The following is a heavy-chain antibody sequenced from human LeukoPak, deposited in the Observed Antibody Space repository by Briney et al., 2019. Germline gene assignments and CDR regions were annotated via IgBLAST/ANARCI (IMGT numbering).Heavy chain of an antibody. J-gene: IGHJ4*02. CDR1: GFTFSSYG. Sequence: GGSLRLSCAASGFTFSSYGMSWVRQASGKGLEWVGRIRSKANNYATAYAASVKGRFTISRDDSKNTAYLQMNSLKTEDTAVYYCTRHAYDSSGYLVARDYWGQGTLVTVSS. V-gene: IGHV3-73*01. CDR3: TRHAYDSSGYLVARDY. D-gene: IGHD3-22*01. CDR2: IRSKANNYAT.